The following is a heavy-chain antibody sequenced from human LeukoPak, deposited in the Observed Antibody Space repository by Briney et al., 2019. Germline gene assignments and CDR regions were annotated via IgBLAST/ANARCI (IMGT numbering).Heavy chain of an antibody. CDR1: GYTFTSYG. CDR3: ARERISAGLYYFDY. CDR2: INTNTGNP. V-gene: IGHV7-4-1*02. Sequence: ASVKVSCKASGYTFTSYGISWVRQAPGQGLEWMGWINTNTGNPTYAQGFTGRFVFSLDTSVSTAYLQISSLKAEDTAVYYCARERISAGLYYFDYWGQGTLVTVSS. D-gene: IGHD3-10*01. J-gene: IGHJ4*02.